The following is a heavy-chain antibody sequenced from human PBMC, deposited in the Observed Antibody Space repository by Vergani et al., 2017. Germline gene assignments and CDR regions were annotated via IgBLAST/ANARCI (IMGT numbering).Heavy chain of an antibody. J-gene: IGHJ2*01. CDR3: ARDPAPVINWYFDL. D-gene: IGHD3-22*01. Sequence: QVQLQESGPGLVKPSETLSLTCAVSGYSISSSYYWGWIRQPPGKGLEWIGSIFYSGSTDYNPSLKSRVTISVDTTKNQFSLRLSSVTAADTAVYYCARDPAPVINWYFDLWGRGTLVTVSS. V-gene: IGHV4-38-2*02. CDR1: GYSISSSYY. CDR2: IFYSGST.